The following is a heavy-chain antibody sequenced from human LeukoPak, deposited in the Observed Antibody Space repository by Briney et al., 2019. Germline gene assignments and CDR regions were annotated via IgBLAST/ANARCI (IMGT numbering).Heavy chain of an antibody. CDR1: GFTFSSYS. V-gene: IGHV3-21*01. Sequence: PGGSLRLSCAASGFTFSSYSMNWVRQAPGKGLEWVSSISSSSYIYYADSVKGRFTISRDNAKNSLYLHMNSLRAEDTAVYYCARDSMSSPVYWGQGTLVTVSS. CDR2: ISSSSYI. D-gene: IGHD1-26*01. J-gene: IGHJ4*02. CDR3: ARDSMSSPVY.